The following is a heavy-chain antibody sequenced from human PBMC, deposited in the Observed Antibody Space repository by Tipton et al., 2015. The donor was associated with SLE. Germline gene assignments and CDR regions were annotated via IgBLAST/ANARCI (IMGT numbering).Heavy chain of an antibody. J-gene: IGHJ3*02. V-gene: IGHV3-74*01. CDR2: ITSDGSTT. CDR1: GFTFSSYW. D-gene: IGHD7-27*01. Sequence: SLRLSCAASGFTFSSYWMHWVRQAPGKGPVWVSRITSDGSTTAYADSVKGRFTISRDNAKKTLFLQMNSLTVEDTAVYYCARRGLTGDGAFDIWGQGTMVTVSS. CDR3: ARRGLTGDGAFDI.